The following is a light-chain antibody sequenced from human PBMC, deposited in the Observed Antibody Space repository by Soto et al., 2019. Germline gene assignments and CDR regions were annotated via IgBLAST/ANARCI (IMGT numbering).Light chain of an antibody. CDR3: CSYANSYTFVV. CDR2: SNN. Sequence: QSVLTQPPSASGTPGQRVTISCSGSSSNIGSNYVYWYQQLPGTAPKLLIYSNNQRPSGVPDHFSGSKSGNTASLTISGLQAEDEADYYCCSYANSYTFVVFGGGTKLTVL. CDR1: SSNIGSNY. V-gene: IGLV1-47*02. J-gene: IGLJ2*01.